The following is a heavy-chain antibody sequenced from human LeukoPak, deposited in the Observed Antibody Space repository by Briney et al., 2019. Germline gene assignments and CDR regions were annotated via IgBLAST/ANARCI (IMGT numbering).Heavy chain of an antibody. CDR2: IYYSGST. CDR1: GGSISSYY. Sequence: SETLSLTCTVSGGSISSYYWSWIRQPPGKGLDWIGYIYYSGSTNYNPSLKSRVTISVDTSKNQFSLKLSSVTAADTAVYYCARRETVVTSGAFDIWGQGTMVTVSS. D-gene: IGHD4-23*01. J-gene: IGHJ3*02. CDR3: ARRETVVTSGAFDI. V-gene: IGHV4-59*01.